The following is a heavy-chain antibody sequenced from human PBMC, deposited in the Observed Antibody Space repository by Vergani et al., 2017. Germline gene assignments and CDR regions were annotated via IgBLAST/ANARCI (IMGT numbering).Heavy chain of an antibody. CDR1: GFALNRHA. J-gene: IGHJ4*02. CDR2: ISFDGTNE. V-gene: IGHV3-30-3*01. CDR3: VRDRGLCAGGRCYTEAWDY. Sequence: HVQLVESGGGVVQPGTSLRLSCVVSGFALNRHAMYLVRQAPGKGLEWVVGISFDGTNEYYPDLVKGRFTISRDIAKNTLYLQVRSLRLEDTGVYHCVRDRGLCAGGRCYTEAWDYWGQGTPVTVSS. D-gene: IGHD2-2*02.